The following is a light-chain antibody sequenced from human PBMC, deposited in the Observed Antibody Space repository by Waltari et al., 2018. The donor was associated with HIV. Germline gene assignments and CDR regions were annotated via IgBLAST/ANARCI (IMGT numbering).Light chain of an antibody. J-gene: IGLJ3*02. Sequence: QSALTQPASVSGSPGQSITISCTGTSSDVGGYKYVSWYLQQPGKAPKLLISEVSNRPSGVATRFAGSKSGNTASLTISGLQAEDEADYYCSSYTTSSTWVFGGGTKLTVL. CDR1: SSDVGGYKY. CDR2: EVS. CDR3: SSYTTSSTWV. V-gene: IGLV2-14*01.